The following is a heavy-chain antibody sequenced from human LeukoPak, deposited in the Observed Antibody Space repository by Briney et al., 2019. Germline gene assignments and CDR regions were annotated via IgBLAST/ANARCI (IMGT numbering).Heavy chain of an antibody. CDR2: IWNDGSNK. Sequence: GGSLRLSCAASGFTFGNNGMHWVRQAPGKGLEWVSFIWNDGSNKYYADSVKSRFTISRDNSKNTVYLQVNSLRAEDTAVYYCARDGQQFAPHSMDVWGQGTTVTVSS. CDR1: GFTFGNNG. J-gene: IGHJ6*02. V-gene: IGHV3-33*01. D-gene: IGHD6-6*01. CDR3: ARDGQQFAPHSMDV.